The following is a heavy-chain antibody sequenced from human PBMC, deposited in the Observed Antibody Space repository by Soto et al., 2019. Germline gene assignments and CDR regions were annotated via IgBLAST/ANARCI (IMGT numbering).Heavy chain of an antibody. J-gene: IGHJ4*02. V-gene: IGHV1-46*03. D-gene: IGHD3-16*01. Sequence: QVQLVQSGAEVKKPGASVKVSCKASGYTFTSYYMHWVRQAPGQGLEWMGIINPGGGSTSYAQKVPGRATMTEDRTTSTVYMELSSVRSEDTAVYYCARGVYAANHDDDYVWHLWGQGTLVTVS. CDR2: INPGGGST. CDR3: ARGVYAANHDDDYVWHL. CDR1: GYTFTSYY.